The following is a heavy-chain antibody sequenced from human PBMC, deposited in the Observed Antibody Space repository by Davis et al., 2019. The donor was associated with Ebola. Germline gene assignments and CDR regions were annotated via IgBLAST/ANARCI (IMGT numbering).Heavy chain of an antibody. J-gene: IGHJ3*02. Sequence: ASLKVSCKASGYRFTSYYMHWVRQAPGQGLEWMVIINPITGGTSYAQNFQVRVNMTRDTSTSTVYMELSSLRSEDTAVYYCAREGGRYYNSSGYVFDIWGQGTMVKVSS. V-gene: IGHV1-46*01. CDR1: GYRFTSYY. CDR2: INPITGGT. CDR3: AREGGRYYNSSGYVFDI. D-gene: IGHD3-22*01.